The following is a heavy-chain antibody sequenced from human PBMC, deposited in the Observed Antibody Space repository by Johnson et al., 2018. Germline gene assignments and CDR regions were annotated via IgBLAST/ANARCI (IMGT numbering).Heavy chain of an antibody. CDR3: AKDRSYYYDRKDVYFQH. CDR2: IYSGGST. V-gene: IGHV3-53*01. CDR1: GFTVSSNY. J-gene: IGHJ1*01. Sequence: LVQSGGGLVKPGXSLRLSCAASGFTVSSNYMSWVRQAPGKGLEWVSVIYSGGSTYYADSVKGRFTISRESSKNTLYLQMNSLRAEDTAVYYCAKDRSYYYDRKDVYFQHWGQGTLVTVSS. D-gene: IGHD3-22*01.